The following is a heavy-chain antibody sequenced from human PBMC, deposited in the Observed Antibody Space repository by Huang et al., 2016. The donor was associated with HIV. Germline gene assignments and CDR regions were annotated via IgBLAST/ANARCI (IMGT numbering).Heavy chain of an antibody. CDR2: IYYSGDT. D-gene: IGHD3-10*01. CDR3: ARHFGSWSGYFDS. Sequence: QLQLQESGPGLVRPSETLSLICTVSGGSFTDSNYYWGWIRQPPGKGLEWIGSIYYSGDTDYNPSLKSRVTMSVDTSKNRFSLDIRSVAVADTAIYYCARHFGSWSGYFDSWGQGTLVPVSS. J-gene: IGHJ4*02. CDR1: GGSFTDSNYY. V-gene: IGHV4-39*01.